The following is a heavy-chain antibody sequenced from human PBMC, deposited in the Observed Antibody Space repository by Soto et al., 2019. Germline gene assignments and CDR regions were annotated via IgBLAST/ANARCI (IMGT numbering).Heavy chain of an antibody. CDR2: VAFTGDT. J-gene: IGHJ4*02. CDR1: GFTFSNYA. D-gene: IGHD2-2*01. Sequence: DVQLLESGGGLAQPGGSLRLSCEASGFTFSNYAMTWVRQAPGKGLEWVSTVAFTGDTYSPDSVKGGFTISRDNSRNTRTLQMTSLSADDTVVYFCGTSRGTVVPGGTRTFDYWSQRTLVTLSS. V-gene: IGHV3-23*01. CDR3: GTSRGTVVPGGTRTFDY.